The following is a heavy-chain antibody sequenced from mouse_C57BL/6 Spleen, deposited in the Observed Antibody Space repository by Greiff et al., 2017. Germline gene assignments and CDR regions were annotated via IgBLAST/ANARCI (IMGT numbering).Heavy chain of an antibody. V-gene: IGHV3-1*01. CDR1: GYSITSGYD. J-gene: IGHJ3*01. CDR2: ISYSGST. D-gene: IGHD3-1*01. Sequence: EVKLVESGPGMVKPSQSLSLTCTVTGYSITSGYDWHWIRHFPGNKLEWMGYISYSGSTNYNPSLKSRISITHDTSKNHFFLKLNSVTTEDTATYYCARGGLLFFAYWGQGTLVTVSA. CDR3: ARGGLLFFAY.